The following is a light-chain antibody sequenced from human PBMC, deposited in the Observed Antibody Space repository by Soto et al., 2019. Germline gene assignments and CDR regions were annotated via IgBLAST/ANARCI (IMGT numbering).Light chain of an antibody. CDR1: QGIGSW. CDR3: QQTNSFPLT. Sequence: DIQMTQSPSSVSASVGDRVTITCRASQGIGSWLVWYQQKPGKAPKFLIYAASNLQSGVPSRFGGSGSGTDFTLTISSLQPEDFATYYCQQTNSFPLTFGGGTKVEIK. V-gene: IGKV1-12*01. J-gene: IGKJ4*01. CDR2: AAS.